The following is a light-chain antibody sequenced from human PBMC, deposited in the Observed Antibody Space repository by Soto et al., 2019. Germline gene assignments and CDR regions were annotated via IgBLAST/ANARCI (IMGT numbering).Light chain of an antibody. J-gene: IGLJ2*01. CDR2: YDS. V-gene: IGLV3-21*04. CDR3: QVWDSSSDLHVV. Sequence: SYELTQPPSVSVAPGKTARITCGGNNIGSKSVHWYQQTPGQAPVLVIYYDSDRPSGIPERFSGSNSGNTATLTISRVEAGDEADYYCQVWDSSSDLHVVFGGGTKLTVL. CDR1: NIGSKS.